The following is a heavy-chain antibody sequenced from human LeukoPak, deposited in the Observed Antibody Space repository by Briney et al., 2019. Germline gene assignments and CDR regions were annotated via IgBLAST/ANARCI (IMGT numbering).Heavy chain of an antibody. CDR3: ARVGSIAAAGTPDY. CDR1: GFTFDDYT. V-gene: IGHV3-43*01. Sequence: GGSLRLSCAASGFTFDDYTMHWVRQAPGKGLEWVSLISWDGGSTYYADSVKGRFTISRDNAENSLYLQVNSLRAEDTAVYYCARVGSIAAAGTPDYWGQGTLVTVSS. CDR2: ISWDGGST. D-gene: IGHD6-13*01. J-gene: IGHJ4*02.